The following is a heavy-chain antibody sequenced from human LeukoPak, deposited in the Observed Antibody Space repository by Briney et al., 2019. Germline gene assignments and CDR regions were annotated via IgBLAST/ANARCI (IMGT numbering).Heavy chain of an antibody. CDR2: IYYSGSA. CDR1: GGSISTYY. J-gene: IGHJ5*02. CDR3: ARDSSGLNWFDP. V-gene: IGHV4-59*01. Sequence: SQTLSLTCTVSGGSISTYYWSWIRQPPGKGLEWIGYIYYSGSANYNPSLKSRVTISVDASKNQFSLKLSSVTAADTAVYYCARDSSGLNWFDPWGQGTLVTVSS. D-gene: IGHD6-19*01.